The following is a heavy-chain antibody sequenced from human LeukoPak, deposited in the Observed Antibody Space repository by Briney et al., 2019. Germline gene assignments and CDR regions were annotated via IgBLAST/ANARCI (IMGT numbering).Heavy chain of an antibody. Sequence: PGGSLRLSCAASGFTVGSNYMNWVRQAPGMGLEWVSVIYSGGGTYYADSVKGRFTISRDNSKNTLYLQMNSLRAEDTAMYYCASLTGYSSSWYEFDYWGQGTLVTVSS. CDR2: IYSGGGT. D-gene: IGHD6-13*01. J-gene: IGHJ4*02. CDR3: ASLTGYSSSWYEFDY. CDR1: GFTVGSNY. V-gene: IGHV3-53*01.